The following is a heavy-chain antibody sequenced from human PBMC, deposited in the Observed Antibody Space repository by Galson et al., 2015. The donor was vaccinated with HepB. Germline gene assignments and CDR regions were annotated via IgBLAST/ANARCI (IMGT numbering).Heavy chain of an antibody. CDR2: ISYDGSNK. D-gene: IGHD2-2*01. Sequence: SLRLSCAASGFTFSSYAMHWVRQAPGKGLEWVAVISYDGSNKYYADSVKGRFTISRDNSKNTLYLQMNSLRAEDTAVYYCARDVRHCSSTSCYEGWFDPWGQGTLVTVSS. CDR1: GFTFSSYA. CDR3: ARDVRHCSSTSCYEGWFDP. J-gene: IGHJ5*02. V-gene: IGHV3-30-3*01.